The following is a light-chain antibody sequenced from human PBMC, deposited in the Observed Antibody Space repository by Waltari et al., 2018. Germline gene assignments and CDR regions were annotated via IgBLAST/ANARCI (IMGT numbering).Light chain of an antibody. Sequence: QSALTQPPSASGSPGQSVTISCTGPRSYVGGYNYVSWSQQHPGKVPNVIIYEVTKPPSGVPDRFSGSKSGNTASLTVSGLQAEDEADYYCTSYAGSNNYVFGTGTKVTVL. J-gene: IGLJ1*01. V-gene: IGLV2-8*01. CDR2: EVT. CDR1: RSYVGGYNY. CDR3: TSYAGSNNYV.